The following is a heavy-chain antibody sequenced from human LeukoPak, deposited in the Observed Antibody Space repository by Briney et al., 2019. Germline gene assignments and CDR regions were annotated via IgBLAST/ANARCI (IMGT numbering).Heavy chain of an antibody. CDR3: ASAWGYCGGDCYSDAFDI. J-gene: IGHJ3*02. CDR2: IYYSGST. CDR1: GGSISSSSYY. D-gene: IGHD2-21*02. Sequence: SETLSLTCTVSGGSISSSSYYWGWIRQPPGKGLEWIGSIYYSGSTYYNPSLKSRVTISVDTSKDQFSLKLSSVTAADTAVYYCASAWGYCGGDCYSDAFDIWGQGTMVTVSS. V-gene: IGHV4-39*07.